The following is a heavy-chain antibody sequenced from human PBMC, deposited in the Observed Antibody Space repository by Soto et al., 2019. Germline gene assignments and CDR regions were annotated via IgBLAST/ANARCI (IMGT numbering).Heavy chain of an antibody. Sequence: PSETLSLTCTVSGGSISSRDYYWDWIRQPPGKGLEWIGNIYYSGSTYYNQSLKSRVTISVDTSKNQFSLKLTSVTAADTAVYYCVTSTYYDSNGYYFPGWFDPWGQGALVTVSS. D-gene: IGHD3-22*01. CDR1: GGSISSRDYY. J-gene: IGHJ5*02. V-gene: IGHV4-39*01. CDR3: VTSTYYDSNGYYFPGWFDP. CDR2: IYYSGST.